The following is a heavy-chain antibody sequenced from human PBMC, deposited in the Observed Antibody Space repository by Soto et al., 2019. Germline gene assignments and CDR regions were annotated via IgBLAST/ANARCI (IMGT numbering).Heavy chain of an antibody. CDR2: ISAYNGNT. Sequence: ASVQVSCKASGYTFTSYGIGWVRQAPGQGLEWMGWISAYNGNTNYAQKLQGRVTMTTDTSTSTAYMELRSLRSDDTAVYYCARAWGLWFGELLFGPSDYYGMDVWGQGTTVTVSS. CDR1: GYTFTSYG. D-gene: IGHD3-10*01. V-gene: IGHV1-18*04. CDR3: ARAWGLWFGELLFGPSDYYGMDV. J-gene: IGHJ6*02.